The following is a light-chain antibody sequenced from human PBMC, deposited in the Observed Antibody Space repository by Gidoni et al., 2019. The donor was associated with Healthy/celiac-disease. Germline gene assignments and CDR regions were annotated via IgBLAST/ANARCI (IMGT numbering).Light chain of an antibody. CDR1: QSVSSY. CDR3: QQRSNWPLT. Sequence: EIELTQSPATLSLSPGARATLSCRASQSVSSYLAWYQPTPGQAPRLLIYDASNRATGIPARFSGSGSGTDFTLTISSLEPEDFAVYYCQQRSNWPLTFGGGTKVEIK. J-gene: IGKJ4*01. CDR2: DAS. V-gene: IGKV3-11*01.